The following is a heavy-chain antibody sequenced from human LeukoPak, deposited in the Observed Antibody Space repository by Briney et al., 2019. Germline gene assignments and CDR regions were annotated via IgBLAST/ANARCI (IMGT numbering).Heavy chain of an antibody. D-gene: IGHD6-13*01. CDR3: ARVSYGSSWSDY. Sequence: GGSLILSCAASGFTFSSYNMNWVRQGPGKGLEWVSYISSGSTTIYYADSVQGRFTISRDNAKNSLYLQMNSLTDEDTAVYYCARVSYGSSWSDYWGQGTLVTVSS. J-gene: IGHJ4*02. CDR2: ISSGSTTI. CDR1: GFTFSSYN. V-gene: IGHV3-48*02.